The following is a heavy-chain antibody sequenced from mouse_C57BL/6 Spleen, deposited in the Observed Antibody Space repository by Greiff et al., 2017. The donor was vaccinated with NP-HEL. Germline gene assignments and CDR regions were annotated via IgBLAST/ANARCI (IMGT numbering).Heavy chain of an antibody. CDR1: GFTFSSYG. CDR3: ARLDSSGLYAMDY. CDR2: ISSGGSYT. Sequence: EVQRVESGGDLVKPGGSLKLSCAASGFTFSSYGMSWVRQTPDKRLGWVATISSGGSYTYYPDSVKGRFTISRDNAKNTLYLQMSSLKSEDTAMYYCARLDSSGLYAMDYWGQGTSVTVSS. J-gene: IGHJ4*01. D-gene: IGHD3-2*02. V-gene: IGHV5-6*01.